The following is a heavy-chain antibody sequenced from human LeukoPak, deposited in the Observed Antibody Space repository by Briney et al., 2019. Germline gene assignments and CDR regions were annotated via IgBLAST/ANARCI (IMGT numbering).Heavy chain of an antibody. J-gene: IGHJ4*02. Sequence: PSETLSLTCAVYGGSFSGYYWSWIRQPPGKGLEWIGEINHSGSTNYNLSLKSRVTISVDTSKNQFSLKLSSVTAADTAVYYCASASYDFWSGYLDYWGQGTLVTVSS. D-gene: IGHD3-3*01. V-gene: IGHV4-34*01. CDR1: GGSFSGYY. CDR2: INHSGST. CDR3: ASASYDFWSGYLDY.